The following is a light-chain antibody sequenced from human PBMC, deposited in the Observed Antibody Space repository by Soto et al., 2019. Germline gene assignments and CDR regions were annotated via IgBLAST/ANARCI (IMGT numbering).Light chain of an antibody. CDR1: QSVSSSY. V-gene: IGKV3D-15*01. CDR2: GAS. CDR3: QQYNNWPPIT. J-gene: IGKJ5*01. Sequence: EIVLTQSPGTLSLSPGERATLSCRASQSVSSSYLAWYQQKPGQAPRLLIYGASTRATGVPARFSGSGSGTEFTLTISSLQSEDFAVYYCQQYNNWPPITFGQGTLLEI.